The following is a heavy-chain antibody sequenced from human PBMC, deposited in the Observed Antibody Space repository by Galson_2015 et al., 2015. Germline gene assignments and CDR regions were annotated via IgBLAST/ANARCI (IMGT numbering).Heavy chain of an antibody. CDR1: RFTVSSNY. Sequence: SLRLSCAASRFTVSSNYMSWVRQAPGKGLEWVSVLYSGDTTYYADSVKCRFTISRDNSKNTLYLQMNNLRAEDTAVYYCASPGLPSRGDYSVQGTLFTVSS. CDR3: ASPGLPSRGDY. D-gene: IGHD5-12*01. V-gene: IGHV3-53*01. J-gene: IGHJ4*02. CDR2: LYSGDTT.